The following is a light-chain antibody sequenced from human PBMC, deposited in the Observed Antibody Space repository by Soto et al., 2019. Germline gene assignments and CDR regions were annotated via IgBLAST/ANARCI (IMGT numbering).Light chain of an antibody. CDR2: KAS. CDR3: QHYNSYSEA. Sequence: DIQMTQSTATLSVSLGDRVTITWWASQTISSWLAWYQQKQGKAPKLLIYKASTLKSGVPSRFSGSGYGTEFNLTISSLQTDDFATYYCQHYNSYSEAFGQGTKVDIK. V-gene: IGKV1-5*03. CDR1: QTISSW. J-gene: IGKJ1*01.